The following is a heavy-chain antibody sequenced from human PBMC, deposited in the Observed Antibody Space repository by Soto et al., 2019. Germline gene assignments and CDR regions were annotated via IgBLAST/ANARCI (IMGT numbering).Heavy chain of an antibody. CDR1: CGSISRGGYY. D-gene: IGHD3-22*01. CDR2: IYYSGST. CDR3: ARAKEYDSSGYYVGY. J-gene: IGHJ4*02. Sequence: TLSLTCTVSCGSISRGGYYWSWIRQHPGKGLEWIGYIYYSGSTYYNLSLKSRVTISVDTSKNQFSLKLSSVTAADTAVYYCARAKEYDSSGYYVGYWGEGTLVTVSS. V-gene: IGHV4-31*03.